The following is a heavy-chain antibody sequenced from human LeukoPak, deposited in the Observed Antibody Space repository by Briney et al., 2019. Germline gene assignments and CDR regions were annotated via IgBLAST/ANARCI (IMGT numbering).Heavy chain of an antibody. J-gene: IGHJ4*02. CDR2: LTDSGGTT. CDR1: GFTFGNYA. CDR3: AKWPPTPSSGYYPDY. Sequence: GGSLRLSCVASGFTFGNYAMGWLRQAPGRRPEWVSSLTDSGGTTYYADSVKGRFTISRDNSKNTLYLQMNSLRAEDTAVYYCAKWPPTPSSGYYPDYWGQGTLVTVSS. D-gene: IGHD3-22*01. V-gene: IGHV3-23*01.